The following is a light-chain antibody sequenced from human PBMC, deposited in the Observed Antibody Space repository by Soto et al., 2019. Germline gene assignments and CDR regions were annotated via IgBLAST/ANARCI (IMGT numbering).Light chain of an antibody. Sequence: DIVLTQTRLSSPVTLGQPASISCRSSQRLVHIYGHTYFNWLQQRPGQPPRLLIYKISNRFPGVPDRFSGSGAGPDFTLQISRVEAEAVGVYYCLQATQSYTFGQGTRLEIK. V-gene: IGKV2-24*01. J-gene: IGKJ2*01. CDR2: KIS. CDR3: LQATQSYT. CDR1: QRLVHIYGHTY.